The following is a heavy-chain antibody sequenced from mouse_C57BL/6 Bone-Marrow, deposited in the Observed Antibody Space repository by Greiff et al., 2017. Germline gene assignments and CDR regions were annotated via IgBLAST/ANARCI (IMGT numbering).Heavy chain of an antibody. CDR3: AKQLRLPDYYAMDY. CDR2: VYPYNGGT. D-gene: IGHD3-2*02. V-gene: IGHV1-36*01. J-gene: IGHJ4*01. Sequence: EVQLQQSGPVLVKPGPSVKISCKASGFTFTDYYMHWVKQSHGKSLEWIGLVYPYNGGTSYNQTFKGKATLTVDTSSSTAYMELNSLTSEDSAVYYCAKQLRLPDYYAMDYGGQGTSVTVSS. CDR1: GFTFTDYY.